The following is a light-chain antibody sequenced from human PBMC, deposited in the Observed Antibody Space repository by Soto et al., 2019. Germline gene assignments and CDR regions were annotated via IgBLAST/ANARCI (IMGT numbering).Light chain of an antibody. Sequence: QSVLTQPPSVSGVPGQRVTISCTGNNSNLGAGYDVHWYQQLPGAAPKLVVFGNRNRPSGVPERFSGSKSGTSASLAITGLQAEDEADYYCCSYAGNFIWVFGGGTKLTVL. J-gene: IGLJ3*02. V-gene: IGLV1-40*01. CDR3: CSYAGNFIWV. CDR2: GNR. CDR1: NSNLGAGYD.